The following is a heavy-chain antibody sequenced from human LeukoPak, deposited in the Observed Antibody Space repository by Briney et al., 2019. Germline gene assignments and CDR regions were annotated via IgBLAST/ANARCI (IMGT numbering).Heavy chain of an antibody. CDR1: GFIFDDYA. V-gene: IGHV3-9*01. CDR3: ARAEYYDFWSGYFDY. CDR2: ISWNSGSM. D-gene: IGHD3-3*01. J-gene: IGHJ4*02. Sequence: GGSLRLSCAASGFIFDDYAVHWVRQAPGKGLEWVSGISWNSGSMEYADSVKGRFTISRDNAKNSLYLQMNSLRAEDTAVYYCARAEYYDFWSGYFDYWGQGTLVTVSS.